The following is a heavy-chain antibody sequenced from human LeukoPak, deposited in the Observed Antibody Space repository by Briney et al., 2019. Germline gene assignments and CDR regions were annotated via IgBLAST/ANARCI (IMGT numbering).Heavy chain of an antibody. J-gene: IGHJ6*02. CDR1: GGSLSNYY. CDR2: VYYSGST. CDR3: ARAPPYYYGSGSLGSYHYGMDV. Sequence: SGTLSLTCTVSGGSLSNYYWSWIRQPPGKGLEWIWYVYYSGSTNYNPSLKSRVAISIDTSKNQFSLKLGSVTAADTAMYYCARAPPYYYGSGSLGSYHYGMDVWGQGTTVTVSS. V-gene: IGHV4-59*01. D-gene: IGHD3-10*01.